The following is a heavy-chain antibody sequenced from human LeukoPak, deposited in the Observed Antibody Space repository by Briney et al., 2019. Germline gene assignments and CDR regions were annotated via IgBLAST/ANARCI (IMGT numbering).Heavy chain of an antibody. CDR1: GGSFSGYY. CDR3: ARVIPGTWYSGSYRSYYFDY. V-gene: IGHV4-34*01. D-gene: IGHD1-26*01. J-gene: IGHJ4*02. CDR2: INHGGST. Sequence: PSETLSLTCAVYGGSFSGYYWSWIRQPPGKGLEWIGEINHGGSTNYNPSLKSRVTISVDTSKNQFSLKLSSVTAADTAVYYCARVIPGTWYSGSYRSYYFDYWGQGTLVTVSS.